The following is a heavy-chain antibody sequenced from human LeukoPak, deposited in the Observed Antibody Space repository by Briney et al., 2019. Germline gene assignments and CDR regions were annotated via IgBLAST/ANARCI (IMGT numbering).Heavy chain of an antibody. J-gene: IGHJ3*02. CDR1: GFTFSSYW. V-gene: IGHV3-7*01. CDR2: IKQDGSEK. Sequence: PGGSLRLSCAASGFTFSSYWMSWVRQAPGKGLEWVANIKQDGSEKYYVDSVKGRFTISRDNAKNSLYLQMNSLRAEDTAVYYCARERAAPHGAFDIWGQGTMVTVSS. D-gene: IGHD2-15*01. CDR3: ARERAAPHGAFDI.